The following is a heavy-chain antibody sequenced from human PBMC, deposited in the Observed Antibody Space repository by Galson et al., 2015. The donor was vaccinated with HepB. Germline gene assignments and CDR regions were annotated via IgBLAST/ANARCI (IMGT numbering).Heavy chain of an antibody. Sequence: SEPLSLTCAVYGGSFSGYYWSWIRQPPGKGLEWIGEINHSGSTNYNPSLKSRVTISVDTSKNQFSLKLSSVTAADTAVYYCARVPVRYLSYVWRSGYYYVVEDRYFDYWGQGTLVTVSS. V-gene: IGHV4-34*01. J-gene: IGHJ4*02. D-gene: IGHD3-22*01. CDR2: INHSGST. CDR3: ARVPVRYLSYVWRSGYYYVVEDRYFDY. CDR1: GGSFSGYY.